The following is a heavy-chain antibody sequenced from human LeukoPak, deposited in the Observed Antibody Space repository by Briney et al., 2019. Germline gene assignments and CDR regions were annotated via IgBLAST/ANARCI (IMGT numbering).Heavy chain of an antibody. V-gene: IGHV3-7*01. CDR2: IKQDGSEK. J-gene: IGHJ4*02. CDR1: EFTFSSYR. CDR3: ARVSNSYYTSFAH. Sequence: PGGYLRLSCTASEFTFSSYRMTWLRQAPGKGLEWVANIKQDGSEKHYVDSVKGRFTISRDNAKNSLFLQMNSLRAEDTAVYYCARVSNSYYTSFAHWGQGTLVTVSS. D-gene: IGHD3-22*01.